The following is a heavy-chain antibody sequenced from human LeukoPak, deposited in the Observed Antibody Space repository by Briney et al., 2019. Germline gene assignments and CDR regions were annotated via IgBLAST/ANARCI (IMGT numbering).Heavy chain of an antibody. CDR1: GFTFSSYE. J-gene: IGHJ6*04. CDR3: AELGITMIGGV. D-gene: IGHD3-10*02. Sequence: GGSLRLSCAASGFTFSSYEMNWDRQAPGKGLEWVSYISSSGSTIYYADSVKGRFTISRDNAKNSLYLQMNSLRAEDTAVYYCAELGITMIGGVWGKGTTVTVSS. V-gene: IGHV3-48*03. CDR2: ISSSGSTI.